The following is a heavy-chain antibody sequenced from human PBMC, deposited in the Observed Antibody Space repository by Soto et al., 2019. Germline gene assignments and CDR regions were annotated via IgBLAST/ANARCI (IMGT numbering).Heavy chain of an antibody. J-gene: IGHJ6*02. V-gene: IGHV3-23*01. Sequence: EVQVLESGGGLVQPGGSLRLSCAASGFTFSSYAMNWVRQAPGKGLEWVSAISGSGGSTYYADSVKGRFTISRDNSKNTVYLQMNSLRVEDTAVYYCAKDPGTVCYYYAMDVWGQGTTVTVSS. CDR1: GFTFSSYA. CDR3: AKDPGTVCYYYAMDV. D-gene: IGHD4-4*01. CDR2: ISGSGGST.